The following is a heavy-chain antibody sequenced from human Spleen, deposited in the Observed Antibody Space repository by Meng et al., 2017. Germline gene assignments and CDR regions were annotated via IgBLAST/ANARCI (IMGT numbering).Heavy chain of an antibody. CDR2: IDWEDAR. J-gene: IGHJ6*02. CDR3: ARLIGYRGYVGKYYYGVDV. D-gene: IGHD5-12*01. V-gene: IGHV2-70*19. CDR1: GFLLTASEMC. Sequence: SGPTLVKPTQTLTLTCSFSGFLLTASEMCVTWVRQPPGKALEWLALIDWEDARHYSASLKTRLSISKDTSKNLVVLRMTNVDPVDTATYYCARLIGYRGYVGKYYYGVDVWGQGTTVTVSS.